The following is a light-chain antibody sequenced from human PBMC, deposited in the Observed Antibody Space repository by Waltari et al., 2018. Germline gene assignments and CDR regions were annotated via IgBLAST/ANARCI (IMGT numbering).Light chain of an antibody. CDR1: QSVSSN. V-gene: IGKV3-15*01. CDR2: GAS. J-gene: IGKJ1*01. CDR3: QQYNNWPQT. Sequence: EIVMTQSPATLSLSPGERATLSCWASQSVSSNLAWYQQKPGQAPRLLIYGASTRASDIPARFSGSGSGTEFTLSISSLQSEDFAVYYCQQYNNWPQTFGQGTKVDIK.